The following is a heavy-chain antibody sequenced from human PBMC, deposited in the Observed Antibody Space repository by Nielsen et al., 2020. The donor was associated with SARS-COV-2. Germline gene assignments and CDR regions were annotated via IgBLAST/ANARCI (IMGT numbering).Heavy chain of an antibody. CDR2: IYSGGST. Sequence: GGSLRPSCAASGFTVSTNYMTWVRQAPGKGLEWVSVIYSGGSTYYADSAKGRFTISRDNSKNTLYLQMNSLRAEDTAVYYCARVGGGSYWGQGTLVTVSS. D-gene: IGHD2-15*01. CDR3: ARVGGGSY. J-gene: IGHJ4*02. CDR1: GFTVSTNY. V-gene: IGHV3-53*01.